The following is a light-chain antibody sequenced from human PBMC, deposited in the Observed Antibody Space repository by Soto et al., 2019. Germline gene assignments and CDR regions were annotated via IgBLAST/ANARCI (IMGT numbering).Light chain of an antibody. Sequence: EIVLTQSPATLSLSPGERATLSCRASQSISNFLAWFQQKPGQQPRLLIYDASNMATGIPARFSGSASGTGFTLTISSLQPEYVAVYYCQQHSDWPLTFGGGAKVESK. J-gene: IGKJ4*01. V-gene: IGKV3-11*01. CDR2: DAS. CDR3: QQHSDWPLT. CDR1: QSISNF.